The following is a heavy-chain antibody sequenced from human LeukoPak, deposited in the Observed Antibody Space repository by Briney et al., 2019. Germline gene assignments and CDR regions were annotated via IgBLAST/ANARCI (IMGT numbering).Heavy chain of an antibody. CDR3: AKEPREYCSSTSCPNWFDS. Sequence: GGSLRLSCAASGFTFSGYWMTWVRQAPGKGLEWVANIRQDGSEKYYVDSVKGRFTISRDNADNSLLLQMNSLRAEDTAVYYCAKEPREYCSSTSCPNWFDSWGQGTLVTVSS. D-gene: IGHD2-2*01. CDR2: IRQDGSEK. CDR1: GFTFSGYW. V-gene: IGHV3-7*03. J-gene: IGHJ5*01.